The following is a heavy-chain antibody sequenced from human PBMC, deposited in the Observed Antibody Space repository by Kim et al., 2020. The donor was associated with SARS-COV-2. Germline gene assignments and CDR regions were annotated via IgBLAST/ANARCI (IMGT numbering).Heavy chain of an antibody. J-gene: IGHJ1*01. CDR1: NGSISSSTYY. D-gene: IGHD4-17*01. V-gene: IGHV4-39*07. Sequence: SETLSLTCTVSNGSISSSTYYWGWIRQPPVKGLEWIATIYYSGSTYYDPSLKSRVTISVDTSKHQFSLKMSSVTAADTAVYYCATIRSGDYVFQHWGQGTLVTVSS. CDR3: ATIRSGDYVFQH. CDR2: IYYSGST.